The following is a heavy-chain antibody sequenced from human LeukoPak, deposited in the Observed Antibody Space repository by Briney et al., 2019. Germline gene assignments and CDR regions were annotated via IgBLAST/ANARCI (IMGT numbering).Heavy chain of an antibody. V-gene: IGHV4-34*01. CDR2: INHSGST. J-gene: IGHJ4*02. CDR1: GGSFSGYY. Sequence: SETLSLTCAVYGGSFSGYYWSWIRQPPGKGLEWVGEINHSGSTNYNPSLKSRVTISVDTSKNQFSLKLSSVTAADTAVYYCARGEDQYYFDYWGQGTLVTVSS. CDR3: ARGEDQYYFDY.